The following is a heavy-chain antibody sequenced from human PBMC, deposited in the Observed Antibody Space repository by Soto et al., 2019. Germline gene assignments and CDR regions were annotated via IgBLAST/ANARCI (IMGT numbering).Heavy chain of an antibody. CDR3: ARGWGYDSNDYYYAY. Sequence: QVQLVQSGAEVRKPGSSVKVSCKASGGTFSRHAISWVRQAPGQGLEWMGGIIPIFGTANHAQNFQSRVTIIADESTSTVYMELSSLRSEDTAMYYCARGWGYDSNDYYYAYWGQGTLVIVSS. J-gene: IGHJ4*02. CDR1: GGTFSRHA. V-gene: IGHV1-69*01. CDR2: IIPIFGTA. D-gene: IGHD3-22*01.